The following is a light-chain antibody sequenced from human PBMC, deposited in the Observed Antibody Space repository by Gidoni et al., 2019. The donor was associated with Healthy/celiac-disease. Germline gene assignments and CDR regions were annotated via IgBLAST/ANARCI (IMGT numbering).Light chain of an antibody. Sequence: QSVLTQPPSASGTPGQRVTIPCSGSSSNIGSNTVNWYQKLPGTAPKLLIYSNNQRPSGVPDRFYGSKSGTSASLAISGLQSEDKADYYCAAWDDSLNGYWVFGGGTKLTVL. V-gene: IGLV1-44*01. CDR2: SNN. CDR1: SSNIGSNT. J-gene: IGLJ3*02. CDR3: AAWDDSLNGYWV.